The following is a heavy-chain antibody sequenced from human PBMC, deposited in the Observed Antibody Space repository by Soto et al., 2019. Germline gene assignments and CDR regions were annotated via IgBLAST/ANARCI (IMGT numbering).Heavy chain of an antibody. J-gene: IGHJ4*02. CDR1: GITASSNY. CDR2: IYSGGST. Sequence: GSLRLSCAASGITASSNYMTWVRQAPGKGLEWVSVIYSGGSTYYADSVKGRFTISRDNSKNTLYLQMNSLRAEDTAVYYCARGRGSTIIDYWGQGTLVSVS. D-gene: IGHD3-22*01. V-gene: IGHV3-53*01. CDR3: ARGRGSTIIDY.